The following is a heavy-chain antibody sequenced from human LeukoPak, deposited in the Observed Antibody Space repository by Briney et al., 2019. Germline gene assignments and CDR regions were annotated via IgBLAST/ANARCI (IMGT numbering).Heavy chain of an antibody. J-gene: IGHJ4*02. CDR1: GYTFTSYD. CDR2: MNPNSGNT. D-gene: IGHD5-12*01. CDR3: ARGGGKRWLQFGY. Sequence: ASVTVSCTASGYTFTSYDINWVRQATGQGLEWMGWMNPNSGNTGYAQKFQGRVTMTRNTSLSTAYMELSSLRSEDTAVYYCARGGGKRWLQFGYWGQGTLVTVSS. V-gene: IGHV1-8*01.